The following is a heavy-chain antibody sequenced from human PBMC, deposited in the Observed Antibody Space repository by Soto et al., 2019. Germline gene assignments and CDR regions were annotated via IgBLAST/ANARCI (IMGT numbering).Heavy chain of an antibody. Sequence: QVQLAESGGGVVQPGRSLRLSCAASGFTFSSYGMHWVRQAPGKGLEWVAVISYDGSNKYYADSVKGRFTISRDNSKNTLYLQMNSLRAEDTAVYYCAKGSASSGWPPSSRTSYYFYGMDVWGQGTTVTVSS. J-gene: IGHJ6*02. CDR1: GFTFSSYG. CDR3: AKGSASSGWPPSSRTSYYFYGMDV. CDR2: ISYDGSNK. D-gene: IGHD6-19*01. V-gene: IGHV3-30*18.